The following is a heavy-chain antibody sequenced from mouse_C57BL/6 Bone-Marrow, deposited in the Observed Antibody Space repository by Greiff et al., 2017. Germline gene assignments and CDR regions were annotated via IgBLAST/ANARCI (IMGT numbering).Heavy chain of an antibody. CDR3: ARCRGNYAYCYAMDY. CDR2: INPSTGGT. V-gene: IGHV1-53*01. D-gene: IGHD2-1*01. Sequence: QVQLQQPGTELVKPGASVKLSCKASGYTFTSYWMHWVKQRPGQGLEWIGNINPSTGGTNYNEKFKSKATLTVDKSSSTAYMQLSSLTSEDSAVYDCARCRGNYAYCYAMDYWGQGTSVTVSS. J-gene: IGHJ4*01. CDR1: GYTFTSYW.